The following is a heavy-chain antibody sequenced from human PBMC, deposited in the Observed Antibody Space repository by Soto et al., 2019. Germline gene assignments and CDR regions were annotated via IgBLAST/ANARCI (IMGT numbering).Heavy chain of an antibody. CDR1: GGSISSYY. J-gene: IGHJ5*02. Sequence: ETLSLTCTVSGGSISSYYWSWIRQPPGKGLEWIGYIYYSGSTDYNPSLKSRVTISVDTSKNQFSLKLSSVTAADTAVYYCARGLSIMDNWFDPWGQGTLVTVSS. V-gene: IGHV4-59*01. CDR2: IYYSGST. CDR3: ARGLSIMDNWFDP. D-gene: IGHD3-16*01.